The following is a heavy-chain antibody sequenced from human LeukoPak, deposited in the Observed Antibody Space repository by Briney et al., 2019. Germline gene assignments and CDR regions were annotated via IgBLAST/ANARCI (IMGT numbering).Heavy chain of an antibody. V-gene: IGHV3-74*01. CDR3: ARFRPPDAFDL. CDR1: GFTFSSYW. CDR2: INSGGSST. J-gene: IGHJ3*01. Sequence: GGSLRLSCAASGFTFSSYWMYWVRQAPGKGLVCVSRINSGGSSTSYADSVKGRFTISRDNAKNTLYLQMNSLRAEDTAVYYCARFRPPDAFDLWGQGTMVTVSS.